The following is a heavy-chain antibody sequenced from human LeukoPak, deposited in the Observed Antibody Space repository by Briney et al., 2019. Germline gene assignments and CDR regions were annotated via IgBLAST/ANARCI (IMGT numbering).Heavy chain of an antibody. J-gene: IGHJ4*02. Sequence: SETLSLTCAVYGGSFSGYYWSWIRQPPGKGLEWIGEINHSGSTNYNPSLKSRVTISVDTSKNQFSLKLSSVTAADTAVYYCARGGIADYYGSGSPFDYWGQGILVTVSS. CDR2: INHSGST. D-gene: IGHD3-10*01. V-gene: IGHV4-34*01. CDR1: GGSFSGYY. CDR3: ARGGIADYYGSGSPFDY.